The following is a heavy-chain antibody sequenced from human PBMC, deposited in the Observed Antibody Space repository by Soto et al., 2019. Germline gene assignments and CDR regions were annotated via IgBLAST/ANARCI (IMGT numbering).Heavy chain of an antibody. D-gene: IGHD2-8*02. J-gene: IGHJ4*02. CDR2: ISNSGGT. CDR1: GDSISSYY. V-gene: IGHV4-59*01. CDR3: SRVFGAYWYFDY. Sequence: SETLSLTCTVSGDSISSYYWSWVRQPPGKGLEWIGYISNSGGTNVNPSLKGRVTLSVDTSVNHFSLRLSSVTAADTAVYFCSRVFGAYWYFDYWGQGTLVTVSS.